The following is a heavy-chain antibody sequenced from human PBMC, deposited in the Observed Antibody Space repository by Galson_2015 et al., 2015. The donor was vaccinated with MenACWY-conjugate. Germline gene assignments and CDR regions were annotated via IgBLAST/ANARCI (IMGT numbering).Heavy chain of an antibody. Sequence: SETLSLTCTVSGGSISSSSYYWGWIRQPPGKGLEWIGSIYYSGSTYYNPSLKSRVTISVDTSKNQFSLKLSSVTAADTAVYYCARASGSSAYYYGSGIYFDYWGQGTLVTVSS. V-gene: IGHV4-39*07. J-gene: IGHJ4*02. D-gene: IGHD3-10*01. CDR3: ARASGSSAYYYGSGIYFDY. CDR2: IYYSGST. CDR1: GGSISSSSYY.